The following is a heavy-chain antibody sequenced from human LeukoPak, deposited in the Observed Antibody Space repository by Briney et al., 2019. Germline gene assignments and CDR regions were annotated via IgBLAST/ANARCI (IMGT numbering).Heavy chain of an antibody. D-gene: IGHD3-10*01. V-gene: IGHV1-2*02. Sequence: GASVKVSCKASGYTFTGYYMHWVRQAPGQGLEWMGWINPNSGGTNYAQKFQGRVTMTRDTSISTAYMELSRLRSDDTAVYYCARGDSYYYGSGSYRNWFDPWGQGTLVTVSS. J-gene: IGHJ5*02. CDR3: ARGDSYYYGSGSYRNWFDP. CDR2: INPNSGGT. CDR1: GYTFTGYY.